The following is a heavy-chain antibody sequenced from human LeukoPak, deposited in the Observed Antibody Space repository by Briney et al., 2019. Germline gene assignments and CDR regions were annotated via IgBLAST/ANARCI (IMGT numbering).Heavy chain of an antibody. J-gene: IGHJ4*02. CDR2: IYYSGST. CDR3: ARDQTWGYYFDY. D-gene: IGHD3-16*01. CDR1: GGSISSSSYY. Sequence: SETLSLTCTVSGGSISSSSYYWGWIRQPPGKGLEWIGSIYYSGSTYYNPSLKSRVTISVDTSKNQFSLKLSSVTAADTAVYYCARDQTWGYYFDYWGQGTLVTVSS. V-gene: IGHV4-39*07.